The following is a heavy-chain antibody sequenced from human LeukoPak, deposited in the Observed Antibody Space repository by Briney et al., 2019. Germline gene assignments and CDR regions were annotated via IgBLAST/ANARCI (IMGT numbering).Heavy chain of an antibody. Sequence: PSETLSLTCTVSGGSISSYYWSWIRQPAGKGLEWIGRIYTSGSTNYNPSLKSRVTMSVDTSKNQFSLKLSSVTAADTAVYYCARDFAVGATMALDIWGQGTMVTVSS. CDR3: ARDFAVGATMALDI. D-gene: IGHD1-26*01. J-gene: IGHJ3*02. CDR1: GGSISSYY. V-gene: IGHV4-4*07. CDR2: IYTSGST.